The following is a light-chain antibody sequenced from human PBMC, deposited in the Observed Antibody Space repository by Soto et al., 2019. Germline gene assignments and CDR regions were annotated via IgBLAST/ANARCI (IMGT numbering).Light chain of an antibody. Sequence: ENVLTQSPATLSLSPGERATLSCRASQSVSNYVAWYQQKPGQAPRLLIYDASNRATGVPARFSGSGSGTDFTLTISSLEPEDFAVYYCQQRSNWIFGPGTKVDIK. J-gene: IGKJ3*01. CDR2: DAS. CDR3: QQRSNWI. V-gene: IGKV3-11*01. CDR1: QSVSNY.